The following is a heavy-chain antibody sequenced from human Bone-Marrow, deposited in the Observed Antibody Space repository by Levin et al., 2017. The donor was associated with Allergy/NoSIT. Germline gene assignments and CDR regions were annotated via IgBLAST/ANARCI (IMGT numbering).Heavy chain of an antibody. V-gene: IGHV3-33*01. J-gene: IGHJ6*03. Sequence: PGGSLRLSCAASGFTFSSYGMHWVRQAPGKGLEWVAVIWYDGSNKYYADSVKGRFTISRDNSKNTLYLQMNSLRAEDTAVYYCARDPWCGTGTKGYCSSTSCYARANHYYYYYMDGWGKGTTVTVSS. CDR3: ARDPWCGTGTKGYCSSTSCYARANHYYYYYMDG. CDR2: IWYDGSNK. D-gene: IGHD2-2*01. CDR1: GFTFSSYG.